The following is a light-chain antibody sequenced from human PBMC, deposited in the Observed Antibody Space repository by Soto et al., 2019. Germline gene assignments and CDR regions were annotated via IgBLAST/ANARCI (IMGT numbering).Light chain of an antibody. Sequence: QAVVTQPASVSGSPGQSITISCSGTSSDVGRYNLVSWYQQHPGKAPKLMIYEVTTRPSGISPRFSGSKSGNTASLTISGLQAEDEADYYCCSYAGSDTYVLFGGGTKVTVL. J-gene: IGLJ3*02. CDR2: EVT. CDR3: CSYAGSDTYVL. V-gene: IGLV2-23*02. CDR1: SSDVGRYNL.